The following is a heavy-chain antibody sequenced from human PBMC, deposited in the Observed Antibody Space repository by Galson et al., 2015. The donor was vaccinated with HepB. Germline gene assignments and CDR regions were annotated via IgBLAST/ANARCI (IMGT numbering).Heavy chain of an antibody. Sequence: SVKVSCKASGGTFSSYAISWVRQAPGQGLEWMGGIIPIFGTANYAQKFQGRVTITADESTSTAYMELSSLRSEDTAVYHCARTISGYCGGDCYSGGFDYWGQGTLVTVSS. CDR2: IIPIFGTA. CDR3: ARTISGYCGGDCYSGGFDY. CDR1: GGTFSSYA. J-gene: IGHJ4*02. D-gene: IGHD2-21*01. V-gene: IGHV1-69*13.